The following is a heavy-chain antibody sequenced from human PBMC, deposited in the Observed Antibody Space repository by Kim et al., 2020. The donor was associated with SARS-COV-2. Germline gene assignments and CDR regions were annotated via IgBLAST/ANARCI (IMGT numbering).Heavy chain of an antibody. CDR3: AHMDLHSYYGMDV. Sequence: RYTPSLKSRLTITKDTSKNQVVLTMTNMDPVDTATYYCAHMDLHSYYGMDVWGQGTTITVSS. D-gene: IGHD2-2*03. V-gene: IGHV2-5*01. J-gene: IGHJ6*02.